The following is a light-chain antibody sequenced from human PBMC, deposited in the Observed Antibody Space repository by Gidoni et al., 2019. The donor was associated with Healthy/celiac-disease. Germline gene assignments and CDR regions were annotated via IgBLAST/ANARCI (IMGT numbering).Light chain of an antibody. CDR3: QQYGSSPGT. V-gene: IGKV3-20*01. Sequence: IVLTQSPGTLSLSPGERATLSCRASQSVSSSYLAWYQQKPGQAPRLRIDGASSRATGIPDRFSGSGSGTDFTLTISRLEPEDFAVYYCQQYGSSPGTFGQGTKVEIK. CDR1: QSVSSSY. CDR2: GAS. J-gene: IGKJ1*01.